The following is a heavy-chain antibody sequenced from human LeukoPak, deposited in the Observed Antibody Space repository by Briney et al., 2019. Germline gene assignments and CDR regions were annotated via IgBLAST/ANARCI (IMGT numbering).Heavy chain of an antibody. CDR2: IKQDGSEK. J-gene: IGHJ5*02. CDR1: GFTFSSYW. V-gene: IGHV3-7*01. Sequence: PGGSLKLSCAASGFTFSSYWMSWVRQAPGKGLEWVANIKQDGSEKYYVDSVKGRFTISRDNAKNSLYLQMNSLRAEDTAVYYCARDVVYYGSGSPYNWFDPWGQGTLVTVSS. D-gene: IGHD3-10*01. CDR3: ARDVVYYGSGSPYNWFDP.